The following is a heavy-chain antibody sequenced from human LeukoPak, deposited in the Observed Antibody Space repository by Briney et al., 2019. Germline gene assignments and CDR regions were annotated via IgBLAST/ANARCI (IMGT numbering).Heavy chain of an antibody. CDR1: GYSFTSYW. D-gene: IGHD6-6*01. J-gene: IGHJ4*02. CDR3: GRHADSSSSYYFDF. CDR2: IYPGDSDT. Sequence: GESLKISCKGSGYSFTSYWIGWVRQMPGKGLEWMGIIYPGDSDTRYSPSFQGQVTISADKSITTAYLQWSSLKASDTAMYYCGRHADSSSSYYFDFWGQGTLVTVSS. V-gene: IGHV5-51*01.